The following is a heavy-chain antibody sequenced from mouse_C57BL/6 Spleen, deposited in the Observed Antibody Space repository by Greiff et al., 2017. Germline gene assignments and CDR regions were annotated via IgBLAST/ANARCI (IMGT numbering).Heavy chain of an antibody. CDR3: ASTAQATYGFDY. D-gene: IGHD3-2*02. Sequence: EVKLQESGPGLVKPSQSLSLTCSVTGYSITSGYYWNWIRQFPGNKLEWMGYISYDGSNNSNPSLKNRISITRDTSKNQFFLKLNSVTTEDTATYYCASTAQATYGFDYWGQGTTLTVSS. V-gene: IGHV3-6*01. J-gene: IGHJ2*01. CDR1: GYSITSGYY. CDR2: ISYDGSN.